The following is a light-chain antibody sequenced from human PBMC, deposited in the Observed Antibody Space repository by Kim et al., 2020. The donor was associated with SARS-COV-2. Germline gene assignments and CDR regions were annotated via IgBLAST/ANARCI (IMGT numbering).Light chain of an antibody. Sequence: QSITISCTGTNNDVGGYNYVSWYQQHPGNAPKLMIYDVSKRPSGVSNRFSGSKSDNTASLTISGLQAEDEANYYCSSYTTSSTSWVFGGGTRLTVL. V-gene: IGLV2-14*03. CDR1: NNDVGGYNY. J-gene: IGLJ3*02. CDR3: SSYTTSSTSWV. CDR2: DVS.